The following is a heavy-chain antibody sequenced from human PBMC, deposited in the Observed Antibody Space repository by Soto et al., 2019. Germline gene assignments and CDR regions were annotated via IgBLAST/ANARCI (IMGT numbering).Heavy chain of an antibody. V-gene: IGHV4-39*01. CDR1: GGSISSSSYY. CDR2: IYYSGST. J-gene: IGHJ5*02. Sequence: QLQLQESGPGLVKPSETLSLTYTVSGGSISSSSYYWGWIRQPPGKGLEWIGSIYYSGSTYYNPSLKSRVTISVDTSKNQFSLKLSSVTAADTAVYYCARRSLYNWFDPWGQGTLVTVSS. CDR3: ARRSLYNWFDP.